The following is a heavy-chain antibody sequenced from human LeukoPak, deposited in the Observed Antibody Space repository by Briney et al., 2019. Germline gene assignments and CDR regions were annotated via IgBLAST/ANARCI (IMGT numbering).Heavy chain of an antibody. CDR3: ARGRSYSSSWYREDYIDY. CDR2: IIHIFGTA. Sequence: SVKVSCKASGGAFSSYAISWVRQAPGQGLEWMGGIIHIFGTANYAQKFQGRVTITADESTSTAYMELSSLRSEDTAVYYCARGRSYSSSWYREDYIDYWGQGTLVTVSS. V-gene: IGHV1-69*13. J-gene: IGHJ4*02. D-gene: IGHD6-13*01. CDR1: GGAFSSYA.